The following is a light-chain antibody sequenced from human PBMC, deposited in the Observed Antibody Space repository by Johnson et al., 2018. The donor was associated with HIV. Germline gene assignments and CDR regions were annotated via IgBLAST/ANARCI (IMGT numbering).Light chain of an antibody. Sequence: QSLLTQPPSVSAAPGQKVTISCSGSSSTIGNNYVSWYQVLPGTAPKLLIYKNNERPSGIPDRISGSKSGTSATLGITGLQTGDEADYYCGTWDSRLSAGHVFGTGTKVTVL. CDR2: KNN. J-gene: IGLJ1*01. V-gene: IGLV1-51*02. CDR1: SSTIGNNY. CDR3: GTWDSRLSAGHV.